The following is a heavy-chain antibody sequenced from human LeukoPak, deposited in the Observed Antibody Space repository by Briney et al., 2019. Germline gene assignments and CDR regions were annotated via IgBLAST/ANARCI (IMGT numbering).Heavy chain of an antibody. CDR2: TNTDGSYS. CDR3: ARDFDGPGASYY. Sequence: HSGGPLRLSCAASGFTYSYFWMHWFRQTPGKGLVWVSCTNTDGSYSSYADSVKGRFTTSRDNVRNTLYLQMSSLRAEDAGVYHCARDFDGPGASYYWGQGISVTVSS. V-gene: IGHV3-74*01. D-gene: IGHD3-10*01. J-gene: IGHJ4*02. CDR1: GFTYSYFW.